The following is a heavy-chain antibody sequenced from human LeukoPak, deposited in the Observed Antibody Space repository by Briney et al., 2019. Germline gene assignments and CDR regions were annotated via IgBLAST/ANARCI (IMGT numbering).Heavy chain of an antibody. CDR3: ARDKQPLCGGDCSIFDY. J-gene: IGHJ4*02. D-gene: IGHD2-21*02. CDR1: GFTFSSYS. V-gene: IGHV3-21*01. Sequence: GGSLRLSCAASGFTFSSYSMNWVRQAPGKGLEWVSSISSSSSYIYYTDSVKGRFTISRDNAKNTLYLQMNSLRAEDTAVYYCARDKQPLCGGDCSIFDYWGQGTLVTVSS. CDR2: ISSSSSYI.